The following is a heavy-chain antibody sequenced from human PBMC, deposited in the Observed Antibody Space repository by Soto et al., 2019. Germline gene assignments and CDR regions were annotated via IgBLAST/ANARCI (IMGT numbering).Heavy chain of an antibody. CDR2: ISYDGSNK. CDR1: GVTFSSYG. J-gene: IGHJ4*02. V-gene: IGHV3-30*18. D-gene: IGHD3-3*01. CDR3: AKDPGIPLTYYNFWSGAFDY. Sequence: GSLRLSCAASGVTFSSYGMHWVRQAPGKGLEWVAVISYDGSNKYYADSVKGRFTISRDNSKNTLYLQMNSLRAEDTAVYYCAKDPGIPLTYYNFWSGAFDYWGQGT.